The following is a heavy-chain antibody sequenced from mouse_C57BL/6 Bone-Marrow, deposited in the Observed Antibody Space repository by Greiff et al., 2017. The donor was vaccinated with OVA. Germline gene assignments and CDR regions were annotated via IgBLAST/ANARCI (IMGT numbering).Heavy chain of an antibody. V-gene: IGHV1-5*01. D-gene: IGHD2-4*01. CDR2: IYPGNSDT. CDR1: GYTFTSYW. CDR3: ARGGYDYDRGGFDY. Sequence: EVQLQQSGTVLARPGASVKMSCKTSGYTFTSYWMHWVKQRPGQGLEWIGAIYPGNSDTSYNQKFKGKAKLTAVTSASTAYMELSSLTNEDSAVYYCARGGYDYDRGGFDYWGQGTTLTVSS. J-gene: IGHJ2*01.